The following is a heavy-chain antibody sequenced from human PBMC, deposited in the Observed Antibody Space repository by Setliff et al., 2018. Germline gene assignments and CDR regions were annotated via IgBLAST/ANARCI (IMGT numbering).Heavy chain of an antibody. J-gene: IGHJ4*02. CDR2: INSDGSST. D-gene: IGHD6-6*01. CDR3: ARGIAARPGMGFDY. CDR1: GFTFSSYS. Sequence: PSETLSLSCAASGFTFSSYSMNWVRQAPGKGLEWVSSINSDGSSTSYADSVKGRFTISRDNAKNTLYLQMNSLRAEDTAVYYCARGIAARPGMGFDYWGQGTLVTVSS. V-gene: IGHV3-74*01.